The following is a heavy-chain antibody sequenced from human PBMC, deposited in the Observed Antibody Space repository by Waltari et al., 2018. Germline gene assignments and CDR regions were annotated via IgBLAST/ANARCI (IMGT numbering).Heavy chain of an antibody. J-gene: IGHJ5*02. CDR2: IKPDGRET. V-gene: IGHV3-7*01. CDR1: GFTFSSYW. D-gene: IGHD2-2*01. Sequence: EVQLVESGGGLVQPGRSLRLSCAASGFTFSSYWMTWVRQAPGKGLEWVAKIKPDGRETNYVDSVEGRFTISRDNAKNSLYLQMNSLRAEDSAVYYCAREKFVVPANSWFDPWGQGTLVTVSS. CDR3: AREKFVVPANSWFDP.